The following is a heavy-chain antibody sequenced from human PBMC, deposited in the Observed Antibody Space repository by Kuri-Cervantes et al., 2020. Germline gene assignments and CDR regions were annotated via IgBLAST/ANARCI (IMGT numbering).Heavy chain of an antibody. D-gene: IGHD3-9*01. CDR1: GFTFNNYA. CDR2: ISWNGGTI. Sequence: GGSLRLSCAASGFTFNNYAMQWVRQRTGEGLEWVSGISWNGGTIGYADSVKGRFTISRDNAKNSLYLQMDSLRAEDTALYYCAKGTHFDWLLGYYFDYWGQGTLVTVSS. CDR3: AKGTHFDWLLGYYFDY. J-gene: IGHJ4*02. V-gene: IGHV3-9*01.